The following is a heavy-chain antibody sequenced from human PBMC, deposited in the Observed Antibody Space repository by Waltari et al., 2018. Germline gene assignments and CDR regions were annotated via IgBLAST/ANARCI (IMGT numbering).Heavy chain of an antibody. D-gene: IGHD4-17*01. V-gene: IGHV1-69*04. CDR3: ARAAYGDYYFDY. Sequence: QVQLVQSGAEVKKPGSSVKVSCKASGGTFSSYAIRWVRQAPGQGLEWMGGIIPILGIANYAQKFQGRVTITADESTSTAYMELSSLRSEDTAVYYCARAAYGDYYFDYWGQGTLVTVSS. CDR2: IIPILGIA. CDR1: GGTFSSYA. J-gene: IGHJ4*02.